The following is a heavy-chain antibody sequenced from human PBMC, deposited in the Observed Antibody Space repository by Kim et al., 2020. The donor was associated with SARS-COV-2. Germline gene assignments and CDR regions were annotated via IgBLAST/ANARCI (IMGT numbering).Heavy chain of an antibody. V-gene: IGHV2-70*11. CDR1: GFSLSTSGMC. CDR3: ARIQVPGQWEPSGNYYDYGMDV. J-gene: IGHJ6*02. D-gene: IGHD1-26*01. Sequence: SGPTLVNPTQTLTLTCTFSGFSLSTSGMCVSWIRQPPGKALEWLARIDWDDDKYYSTSLKTRLTTSKDTSKNQVVLTMTNMDPEDTATYYCARIQVPGQWEPSGNYYDYGMDVWGQGTTVTVSS. CDR2: IDWDDDK.